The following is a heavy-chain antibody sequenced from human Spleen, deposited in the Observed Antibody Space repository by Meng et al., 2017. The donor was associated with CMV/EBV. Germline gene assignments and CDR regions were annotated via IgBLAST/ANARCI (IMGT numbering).Heavy chain of an antibody. Sequence: SETLSLTCTVSGGSISSYYWSWIRQPPGKGLEWIGYIYYSGSTYYNPSLKSRVTISVDTSKNQFSLKLSSVTAADTAVYYCARDELGPPPYSSSSEWWFDPWGQGTLVTVSS. V-gene: IGHV4-59*12. CDR2: IYYSGST. J-gene: IGHJ5*02. CDR1: GGSISSYY. D-gene: IGHD6-6*01. CDR3: ARDELGPPPYSSSSEWWFDP.